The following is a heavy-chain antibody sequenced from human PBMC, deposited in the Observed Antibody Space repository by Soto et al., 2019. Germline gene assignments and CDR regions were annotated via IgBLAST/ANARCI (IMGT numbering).Heavy chain of an antibody. Sequence: SETLSLTSTVSGGSINNYYWSWIRQPPGKGLEWIGYIYDSGSTNYNPSLKSRVTISVDTSKNQFSLKLSSVTAADTAVYYCAREIDDSSGYPHWFDPWGQGTLVTVS. CDR2: IYDSGST. D-gene: IGHD3-22*01. CDR1: GGSINNYY. V-gene: IGHV4-59*01. J-gene: IGHJ5*02. CDR3: AREIDDSSGYPHWFDP.